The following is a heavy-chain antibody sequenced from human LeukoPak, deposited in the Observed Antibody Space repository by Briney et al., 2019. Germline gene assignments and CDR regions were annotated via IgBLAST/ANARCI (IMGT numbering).Heavy chain of an antibody. D-gene: IGHD3-22*01. CDR3: ARDPAAEYYDSSGYYRAPRYYYYMDV. J-gene: IGHJ6*03. CDR2: ISYDGSNK. V-gene: IGHV3-30*07. CDR1: GFTFSSYA. Sequence: GGSLRLSCAASGFTFSSYAMHWVRQAPGKGLEWVAVISYDGSNKYYADSVKGRFTISRDNAKNSLYLQMNSLRAEDTAVYYCARDPAAEYYDSSGYYRAPRYYYYMDVWGKGTTVTVSS.